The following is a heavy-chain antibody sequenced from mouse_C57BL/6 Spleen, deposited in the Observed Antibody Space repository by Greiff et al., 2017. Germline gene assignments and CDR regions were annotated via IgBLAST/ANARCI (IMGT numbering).Heavy chain of an antibody. CDR1: GYTFTDHT. J-gene: IGHJ2*01. V-gene: IGHV1-78*01. D-gene: IGHD1-1*01. Sequence: VQLQQSDAELVKPGASVQISCKVSGYTFTDHTIHWMKQRPEQGLEWIGYIYPRDGSTKYNEKFKGKATLTADKSASTAYMQLNSLTSEDSAVYFCASTVITAVVAFYYFDYWGQGTTLTVSS. CDR2: IYPRDGST. CDR3: ASTVITAVVAFYYFDY.